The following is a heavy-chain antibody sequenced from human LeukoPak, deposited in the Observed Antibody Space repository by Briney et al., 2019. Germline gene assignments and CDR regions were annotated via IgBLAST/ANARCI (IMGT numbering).Heavy chain of an antibody. V-gene: IGHV4-34*01. CDR1: GGSFSGYY. D-gene: IGHD2-15*01. CDR2: IYHSGST. J-gene: IGHJ6*03. Sequence: SETLSLTCAVYGGSFSGYYWSWIRQPPGKGLEWIGEIYHSGSTNYNPSLKSRVTISVDKSKNQFSLKLSSVTAADTAVYYCARVRCSGGSCPYYYYYYYMDVWGKGTTVTVSS. CDR3: ARVRCSGGSCPYYYYYYYMDV.